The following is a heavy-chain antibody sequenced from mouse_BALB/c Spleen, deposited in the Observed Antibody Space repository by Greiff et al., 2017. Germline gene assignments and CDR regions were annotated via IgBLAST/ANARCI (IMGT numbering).Heavy chain of an antibody. CDR2: ISDGGSYT. Sequence: EVQRVESGGGLVKPGGSLKLSCAASGFTFSDYYMYWVRQTPEKRLEWVATISDGGSYTYYPDSVKGRFTISRDNAKNSLYLQMSSLKSEDTAMYYCAREGTAHWYFDVWGAGTTVTVSS. CDR3: AREGTAHWYFDV. J-gene: IGHJ1*01. V-gene: IGHV5-4*02. D-gene: IGHD1-2*01. CDR1: GFTFSDYY.